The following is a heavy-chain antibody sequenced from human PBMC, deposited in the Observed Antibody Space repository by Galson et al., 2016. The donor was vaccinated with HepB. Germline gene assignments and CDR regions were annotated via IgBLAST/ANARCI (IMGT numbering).Heavy chain of an antibody. CDR2: IDNSGDYI. CDR1: GFSFNSFT. V-gene: IGHV3-21*01. J-gene: IGHJ4*02. D-gene: IGHD3-10*01. CDR3: MRSTPMVRGEPVGDY. Sequence: SLRLSCAASGFSFNSFTMNWVRQPPGKGLEWLSSIDNSGDYIYYADSVSGRFTISRDNAKKSLYLQMNSLGAGDTALYFCMRSTPMVRGEPVGDYWGQGTLVTVSS.